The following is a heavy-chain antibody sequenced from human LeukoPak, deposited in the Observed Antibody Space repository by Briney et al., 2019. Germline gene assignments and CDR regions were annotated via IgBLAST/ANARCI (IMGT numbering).Heavy chain of an antibody. V-gene: IGHV3-7*04. CDR2: IKLDGSDK. D-gene: IGHD2-15*01. Sequence: GGSLRLSCAASGFMFSSYWMSWVRQAPGKGLEWVANIKLDGSDKYYADSVKGRITISRDNAKNSLYLQVDSLRAEDTAVYYCARLYCSGGNCYSYFEYWGQGTLVTVSS. J-gene: IGHJ4*02. CDR1: GFMFSSYW. CDR3: ARLYCSGGNCYSYFEY.